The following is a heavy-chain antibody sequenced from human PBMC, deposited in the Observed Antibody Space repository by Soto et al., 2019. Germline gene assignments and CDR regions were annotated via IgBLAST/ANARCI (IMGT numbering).Heavy chain of an antibody. J-gene: IGHJ4*02. CDR3: ARHSDYYGSGSLFYYFDY. CDR1: GGSISRYF. V-gene: IGHV4-59*08. D-gene: IGHD3-10*01. CDR2: IYYSGST. Sequence: SETLSLTCTVSGGSISRYFWSWIRQPPGKGLEWIGYIYYSGSTNYNPSLKSRVTIPLDMSKNQFSLKLSSVTAADTAVYYCARHSDYYGSGSLFYYFDYCGQVNLVTVSS.